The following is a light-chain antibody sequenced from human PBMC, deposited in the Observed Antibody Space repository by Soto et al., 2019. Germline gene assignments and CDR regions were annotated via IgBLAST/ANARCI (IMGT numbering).Light chain of an antibody. Sequence: IWMTQSPSLLSASTGDRVTISCRMSQGISSYLAWYQQKPGKAPELLIYAASTLQSGVPSRFSGNGSGTGFTHTIRGLESEKIASYYLRGYYSFPWAIGQGTKVDIK. CDR3: RGYYSFPWA. CDR1: QGISSY. V-gene: IGKV1D-8*01. CDR2: AAS. J-gene: IGKJ1*01.